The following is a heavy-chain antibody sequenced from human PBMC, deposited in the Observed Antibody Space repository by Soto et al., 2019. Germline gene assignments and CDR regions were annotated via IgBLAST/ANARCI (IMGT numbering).Heavy chain of an antibody. J-gene: IGHJ5*02. D-gene: IGHD3-9*01. V-gene: IGHV1-18*01. CDR3: ATSYDTGFDP. CDR1: GYKFSTYA. Sequence: QLQLTQSGGEARKPGASVRVSCAASGYKFSTYAISWLRQAPGQGLEWMGLITPNSGYTNYAQKFQGRLILTTDIPSSTAYMELTSLRYDDTAIYYCATSYDTGFDPWGQGTLVSDS. CDR2: ITPNSGYT.